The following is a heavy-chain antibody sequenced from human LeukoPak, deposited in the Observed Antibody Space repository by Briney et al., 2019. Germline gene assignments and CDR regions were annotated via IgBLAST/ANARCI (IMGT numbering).Heavy chain of an antibody. Sequence: ASVKVSCKASGGTFSSYAISWVRQAPGQGLEWMGGIIPIFGTANYAQKFQGRVTITADESTSTAYMELSSLRSEDTAVYYCASLARNYDSSGYYYVNWGQGTLVTVSS. CDR2: IIPIFGTA. CDR1: GGTFSSYA. J-gene: IGHJ4*02. CDR3: ASLARNYDSSGYYYVN. D-gene: IGHD3-22*01. V-gene: IGHV1-69*13.